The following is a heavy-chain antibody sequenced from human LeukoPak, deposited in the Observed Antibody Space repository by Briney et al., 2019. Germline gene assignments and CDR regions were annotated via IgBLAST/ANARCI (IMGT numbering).Heavy chain of an antibody. Sequence: PSETLSLTCAVYGGSFSGYYWSWIRQPPGKGLEWIGEINHSGSTNYNPSLKSRVTISVDTSKNHFSLKLSSVTAADTAVYYCARGDYYSGSNYWGQGTLVTVSS. CDR3: ARGDYYSGSNY. CDR1: GGSFSGYY. D-gene: IGHD6-13*01. CDR2: INHSGST. V-gene: IGHV4-34*01. J-gene: IGHJ4*02.